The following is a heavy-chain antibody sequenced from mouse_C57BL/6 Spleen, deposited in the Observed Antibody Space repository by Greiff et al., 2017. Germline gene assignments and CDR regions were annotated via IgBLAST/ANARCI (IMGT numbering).Heavy chain of an antibody. D-gene: IGHD2-4*01. V-gene: IGHV1-61*01. CDR2: IYPSDSET. CDR1: GYTFPSYW. Sequence: QVQLQQPGAELVRPGSSVKLSCKASGYTFPSYWMDWVKQRPGQGLEWIGNIYPSDSETHYNQKFKDKATLTVDKSSSTAYMQLSSLTSEDSAVYYCAREGDYDASRFAYWGQGTLVTVSA. J-gene: IGHJ3*01. CDR3: AREGDYDASRFAY.